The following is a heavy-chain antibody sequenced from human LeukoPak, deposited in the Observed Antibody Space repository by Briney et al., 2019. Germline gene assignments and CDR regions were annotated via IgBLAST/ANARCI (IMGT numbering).Heavy chain of an antibody. CDR3: ARARTMIAAFDI. D-gene: IGHD3-22*01. CDR1: GYTFTSYY. Sequence: ASVKVSCKASGYTFTSYYMHWVRQAPGQGLEWMGWMNPNSGNTGYAQKFQGRVTMTRNTSISTAYMELSSLRSEDTAVYYCARARTMIAAFDIWGQGTMVTVSS. V-gene: IGHV1-8*02. CDR2: MNPNSGNT. J-gene: IGHJ3*02.